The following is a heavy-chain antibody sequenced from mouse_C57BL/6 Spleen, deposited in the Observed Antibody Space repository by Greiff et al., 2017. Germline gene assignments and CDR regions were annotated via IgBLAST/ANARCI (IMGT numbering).Heavy chain of an antibody. CDR1: GYTFTSYW. J-gene: IGHJ3*01. CDR2: IYPGSGST. CDR3: ARSLYYGNGFAY. D-gene: IGHD2-1*01. Sequence: QVQLQQPGAELVKPGASVKMSCKASGYTFTSYWITWVKQRPGQGLEWIGDIYPGSGSTNYNEKFKSKATLTVDTSSSTAYMQLSSLTSEDSAVYYCARSLYYGNGFAYWAKGLWSLSLQ. V-gene: IGHV1-55*01.